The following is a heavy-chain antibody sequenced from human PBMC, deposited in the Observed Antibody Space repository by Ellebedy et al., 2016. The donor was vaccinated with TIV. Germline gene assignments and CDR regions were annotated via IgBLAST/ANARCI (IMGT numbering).Heavy chain of an antibody. V-gene: IGHV3-30-3*01. J-gene: IGHJ6*03. CDR3: AKVSIAAAGTPYYYYYYMDV. D-gene: IGHD6-13*01. Sequence: GESLKISXAASGFTFSSYAMHWVRQAPGKGLEWVAVISYDGSNKYYADSVKGRFTISRDNSKNTLYLQMNSLRAEDTAVYYCAKVSIAAAGTPYYYYYYMDVWGKGTTVTVSS. CDR2: ISYDGSNK. CDR1: GFTFSSYA.